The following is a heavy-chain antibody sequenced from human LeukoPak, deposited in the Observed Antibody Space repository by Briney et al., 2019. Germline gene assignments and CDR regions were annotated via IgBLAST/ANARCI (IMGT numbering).Heavy chain of an antibody. CDR2: MYSDNNI. CDR3: ARGILGLIPIDY. D-gene: IGHD1-26*01. J-gene: IGHJ4*02. V-gene: IGHV3-53*01. Sequence: GGSLRLSCAASGFVVSSNYLAWVRQAPGEGLEWVSFMYSDNNIYYADSVKGRFTISRDNSKNTSYLQMNSLRVEDTAIYYCARGILGLIPIDYWGQGTLVTVSS. CDR1: GFVVSSNY.